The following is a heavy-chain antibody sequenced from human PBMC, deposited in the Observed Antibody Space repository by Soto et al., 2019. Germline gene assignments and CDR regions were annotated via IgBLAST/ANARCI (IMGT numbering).Heavy chain of an antibody. Sequence: GGSLRLCCAASGFTFSSYAMNWVRQAPGKGLEWVSGISGSGVTTYYADSVKGRFTISRDNSKNTLFLQMNSLRGDDTAVYYCAQTKQWLVNDYAFGMDVWGQGTKV. CDR2: ISGSGVTT. CDR3: AQTKQWLVNDYAFGMDV. D-gene: IGHD6-19*01. V-gene: IGHV3-23*01. J-gene: IGHJ6*02. CDR1: GFTFSSYA.